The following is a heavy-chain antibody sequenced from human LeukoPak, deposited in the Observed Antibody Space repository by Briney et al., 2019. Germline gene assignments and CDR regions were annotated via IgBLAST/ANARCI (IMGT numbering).Heavy chain of an antibody. D-gene: IGHD2/OR15-2a*01. CDR3: ARIGFSATTSSY. Sequence: PGGSLRLSCVDTGFTLTTYTIYWVRQAPGKGLEWVAIISYDENNKYYAASVKGRFTISRDNNKDTVFLQMNNLRSEDTALYYCARIGFSATTSSYWGRGTRVIVSS. J-gene: IGHJ4*02. V-gene: IGHV3-30-3*01. CDR2: ISYDENNK. CDR1: GFTLTTYT.